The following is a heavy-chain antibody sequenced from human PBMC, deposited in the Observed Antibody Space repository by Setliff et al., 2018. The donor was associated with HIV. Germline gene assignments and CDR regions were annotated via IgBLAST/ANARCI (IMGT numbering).Heavy chain of an antibody. V-gene: IGHV3-48*03. D-gene: IGHD3-10*01. J-gene: IGHJ6*02. CDR3: ARDYLYYNMYNGSPVYGMDA. CDR2: ISIGSGGAI. Sequence: PGGSLRLSCAASGFTFRNYKFNWVRQAPGRGLEWVSSISIGSGGAIDYADSVQGRFTISRGNSKNSLYLQMNSLRVEDTAVYYCARDYLYYNMYNGSPVYGMDAWGQGTTVTVSS. CDR1: GFTFRNYK.